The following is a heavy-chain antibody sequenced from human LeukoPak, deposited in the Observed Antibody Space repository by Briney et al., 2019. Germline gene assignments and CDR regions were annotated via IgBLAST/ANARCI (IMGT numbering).Heavy chain of an antibody. D-gene: IGHD3-3*01. V-gene: IGHV4-38-2*02. CDR3: ARTFVYDFWSGYDS. J-gene: IGHJ5*01. CDR2: IYHSGNT. Sequence: SETLSLTCTVSGYSISSNYYWGWIRQPPGKGLEWIGSIYHSGNTYYNPSLKSRVTISLDMSKNQFSLKVNSVTAADTAVYYCARTFVYDFWSGYDSWGQGTLVTVSS. CDR1: GYSISSNYY.